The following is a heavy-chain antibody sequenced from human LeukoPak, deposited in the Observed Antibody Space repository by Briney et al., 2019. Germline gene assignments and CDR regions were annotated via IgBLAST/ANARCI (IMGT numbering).Heavy chain of an antibody. J-gene: IGHJ4*02. Sequence: AGGSLRLSCAASGFTFSSYGMHWVRQAPGKGLEWVAFIRSDEGNKYYADSVKGRFTISRDNSKNTLYLQMNSLRAEDTAVYYCARDWGYDFWSGYYAYWGQGTLVTVSS. CDR2: IRSDEGNK. V-gene: IGHV3-30*02. D-gene: IGHD3-3*01. CDR3: ARDWGYDFWSGYYAY. CDR1: GFTFSSYG.